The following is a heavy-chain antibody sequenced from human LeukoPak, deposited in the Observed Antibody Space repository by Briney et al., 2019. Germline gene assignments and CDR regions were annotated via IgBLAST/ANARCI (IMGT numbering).Heavy chain of an antibody. CDR1: GFTFSSYA. J-gene: IGHJ3*02. V-gene: IGHV3-23*01. CDR2: ISGSGGST. D-gene: IGHD2-21*01. CDR3: ARSRPSSHIVVVVGASRVAFDI. Sequence: PGGSPRLSCAASGFTFSSYAMSWVRQAPGKGLEWVSAISGSGGSTYYADSVKGRFTISRDNSKNTLYLQMNSLRAEDTAVYYCARSRPSSHIVVVVGASRVAFDIWGQGTMVTVSS.